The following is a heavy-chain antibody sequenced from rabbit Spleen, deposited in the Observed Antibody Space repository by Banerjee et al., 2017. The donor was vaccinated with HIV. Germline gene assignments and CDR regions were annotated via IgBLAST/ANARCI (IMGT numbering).Heavy chain of an antibody. J-gene: IGHJ4*01. V-gene: IGHV1S45*01. CDR3: ARGSAAMTMVITGYYLNL. CDR2: INIVTGKS. D-gene: IGHD2-1*01. Sequence: QEQLVESGGGLVTPGGTLTLTCKASGVSFSDKDVMCWVRQAPGKGLEWIACINIVTGKSVYASWAKGRFIMSRTSSTTVTLQMTSLTAADTATYFCARGSAAMTMVITGYYLNLWGQGTLVTVS. CDR1: GVSFSDKDV.